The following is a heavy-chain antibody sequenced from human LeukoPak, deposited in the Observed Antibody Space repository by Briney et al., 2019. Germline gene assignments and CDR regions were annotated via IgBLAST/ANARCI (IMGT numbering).Heavy chain of an antibody. V-gene: IGHV4-4*07. CDR3: ARDGPGPTHDY. Sequence: PSETLSLTCTVSGGSISSYYWSWIRQPAGKGLEWIGRVYSSGSTNFNPFLKSRVIMSVDTSKNQFSLKLSSVTAADTAVYYCARDGPGPTHDYRGQGTLVTVSS. D-gene: IGHD2-15*01. CDR1: GGSISSYY. CDR2: VYSSGST. J-gene: IGHJ4*02.